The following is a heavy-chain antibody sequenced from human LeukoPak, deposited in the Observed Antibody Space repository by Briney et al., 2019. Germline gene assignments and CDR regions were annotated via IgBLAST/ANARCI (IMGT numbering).Heavy chain of an antibody. D-gene: IGHD3-3*02. J-gene: IGHJ4*02. CDR2: VNPSGGST. Sequence: GASVKVSCKTSGYSFTNFYIHWVRQAPGQGLEWMGMVNPSGGSTISAQRFQDRVSMTTDTSTRTVYMEMTGLTSDDTGIYYCARDAFWGQGTQVTVSS. V-gene: IGHV1-46*01. CDR3: ARDAF. CDR1: GYSFTNFY.